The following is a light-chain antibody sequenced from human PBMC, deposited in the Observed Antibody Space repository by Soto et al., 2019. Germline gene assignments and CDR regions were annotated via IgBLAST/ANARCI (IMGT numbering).Light chain of an antibody. CDR3: QQFQSSLRT. V-gene: IGKV1-5*01. CDR1: QSVSRR. J-gene: IGKJ1*01. Sequence: DIQMTQSPSTLSASVGDRITITCRASQSVSRRLAWFQQKPGKAPKLLIYGPSGRATGIPDRIRGSGSGTDFTLTISGLEPDDFAVYYCQQFQSSLRTFGQGTQVEV. CDR2: GPS.